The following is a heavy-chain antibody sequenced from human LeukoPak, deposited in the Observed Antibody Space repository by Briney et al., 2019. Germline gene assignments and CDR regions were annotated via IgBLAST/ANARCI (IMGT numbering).Heavy chain of an antibody. V-gene: IGHV1-18*01. CDR1: GYTFTGYG. Sequence: ASVKVSCKASGYTFTGYGISWVRQAPGQGLEWMGWISAYNGNTNYAQKLQGRVTMTTDTSTSTAYMELRSLRSDDTAVYYCARDNIVVVPAAPYYYYYGMDVWGQGTTVTVSS. D-gene: IGHD2-2*01. CDR2: ISAYNGNT. J-gene: IGHJ6*02. CDR3: ARDNIVVVPAAPYYYYYGMDV.